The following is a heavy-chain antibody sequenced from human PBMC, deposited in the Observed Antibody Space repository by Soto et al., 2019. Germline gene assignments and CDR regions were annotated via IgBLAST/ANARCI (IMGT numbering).Heavy chain of an antibody. CDR3: ARDGAVACIINFDY. Sequence: ASVKISCKASGYTFTTYAIHWVRQAPGQRLEWMGWINAGNGNTKYSQKFQGRVTITTDTSASTAYMELSSLRSEDTAVYYCARDGAVACIINFDYWGQGTLVTVSS. V-gene: IGHV1-3*01. D-gene: IGHD6-19*01. CDR1: GYTFTTYA. J-gene: IGHJ4*02. CDR2: INAGNGNT.